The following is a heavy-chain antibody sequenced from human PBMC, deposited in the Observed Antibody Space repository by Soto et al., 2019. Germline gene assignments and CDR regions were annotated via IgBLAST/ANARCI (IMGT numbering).Heavy chain of an antibody. CDR1: VFTFSKYA. D-gene: IGHD1-26*01. V-gene: IGHV3-23*01. CDR3: AKAGVGGTYGFGS. J-gene: IGHJ4*02. Sequence: HWCSLRLSCSASVFTFSKYAMSLVRQAPGKGLQWVSAISGSGGSTYYADSVKGRLTVSRDNFKNMLYLHMTSLGAEDTAVYYCAKAGVGGTYGFGSWGRGSLVTLYS. CDR2: ISGSGGST.